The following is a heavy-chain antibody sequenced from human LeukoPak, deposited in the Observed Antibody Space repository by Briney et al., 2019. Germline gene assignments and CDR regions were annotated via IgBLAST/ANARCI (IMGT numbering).Heavy chain of an antibody. Sequence: SETLSLTCSVSGGSINNYWWNWIRQPPGKGLEWIGYSGSTSYNPSLKSRLTISVDTSLNQFSLKLNSVTAADTAVYYCARYCSGGDCYSKALDYWGQGILVTVSS. CDR2: SGST. CDR1: GGSINNYW. J-gene: IGHJ4*02. D-gene: IGHD2-15*01. CDR3: ARYCSGGDCYSKALDY. V-gene: IGHV4-59*01.